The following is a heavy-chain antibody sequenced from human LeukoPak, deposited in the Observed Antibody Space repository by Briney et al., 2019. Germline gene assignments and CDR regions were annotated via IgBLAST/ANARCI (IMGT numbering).Heavy chain of an antibody. CDR1: GYTFTSYY. J-gene: IGHJ4*02. V-gene: IGHV1-46*01. CDR2: INPSGGST. CDR3: ARDRRTVAAAGSFDY. D-gene: IGHD6-13*01. Sequence: ASVKVSCKASGYTFTSYYMHWVRQAPGQGLEWMGIINPSGGSTSYAQKFQGRVTMTRDTSTSTVYMELSSLRSEDTAVYYCARDRRTVAAAGSFDYWGQGTLVTVSS.